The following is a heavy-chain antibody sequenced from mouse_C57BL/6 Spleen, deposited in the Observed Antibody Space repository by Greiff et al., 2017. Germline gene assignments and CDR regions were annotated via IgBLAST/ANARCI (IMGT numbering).Heavy chain of an antibody. D-gene: IGHD2-1*01. Sequence: QVQLKQPGAELVKPGASVKMSCKASGYTFTSYWITWVKQRPGQGLEWIGDIYPGSGSTNYNEKFKSKATLTVDTSSSTAYMQLSSLTSEDSAVYYCARGGGNYKGYAMDYWGQGTSVTVSS. CDR2: IYPGSGST. CDR1: GYTFTSYW. V-gene: IGHV1-55*01. CDR3: ARGGGNYKGYAMDY. J-gene: IGHJ4*01.